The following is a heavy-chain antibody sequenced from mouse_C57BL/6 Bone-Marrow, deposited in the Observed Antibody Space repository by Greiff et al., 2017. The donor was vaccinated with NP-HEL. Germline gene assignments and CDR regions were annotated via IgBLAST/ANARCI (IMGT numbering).Heavy chain of an antibody. J-gene: IGHJ3*01. Sequence: QVHVKQSGPGLVQPSQSLSIPCTVSGFSLTSYGVHWVRQSPGKGLEWLGVIWRGGSTDYNAAFISRLSISKDNSKSQVFFKMNRQQADDTAIYYCARRGYYGWFAYWGQGTLVTVAA. D-gene: IGHD2-1*01. CDR2: IWRGGST. CDR3: ARRGYYGWFAY. CDR1: GFSLTSYG. V-gene: IGHV2-2*01.